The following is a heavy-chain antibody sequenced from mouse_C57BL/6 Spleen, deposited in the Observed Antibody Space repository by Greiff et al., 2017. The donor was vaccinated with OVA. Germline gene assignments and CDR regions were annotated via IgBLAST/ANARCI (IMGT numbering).Heavy chain of an antibody. V-gene: IGHV1-19*01. CDR3: ARKGDYDEGDYYAMDY. CDR2: INPYNGGT. CDR1: GYTFTDYY. Sequence: VQLQQSGPVLVKPGASVKMSCKASGYTFTDYYMNWVKQSHGKSLEWIGVINPYNGGTSYNQKFKGKATLTVDKSSSTAYMELNSLTSEDSAVYYCARKGDYDEGDYYAMDYWGQGTSVTVSS. D-gene: IGHD2-4*01. J-gene: IGHJ4*01.